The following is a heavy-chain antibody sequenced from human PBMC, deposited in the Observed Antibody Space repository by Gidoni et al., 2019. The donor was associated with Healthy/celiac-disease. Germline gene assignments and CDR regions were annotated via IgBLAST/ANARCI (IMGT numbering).Heavy chain of an antibody. CDR3: AMMNSSSWYAGWFDP. CDR2: IYYRGST. Sequence: QVQLQESGPGLVKPSETLSLTCTVSGGSISSYYWSWIRQPPGKGLEWIGYIYYRGSTNYNPPPKSRVTISVDTSKNQFSLKLSSVTAADTAVYYCAMMNSSSWYAGWFDPWGQGTLVTVSS. J-gene: IGHJ5*02. V-gene: IGHV4-59*01. D-gene: IGHD6-13*01. CDR1: GGSISSYY.